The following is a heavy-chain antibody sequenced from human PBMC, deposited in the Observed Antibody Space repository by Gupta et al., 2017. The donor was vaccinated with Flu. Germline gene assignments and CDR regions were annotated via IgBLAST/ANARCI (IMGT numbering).Heavy chain of an antibody. CDR2: IIPVFGIA. D-gene: IGHD1-26*01. Sequence: RQAPGQGLEWMGWIIPVFGIANYAQKFQGRVTITADESTTTAYMELSSLISEDTAVYYCARDLGSGTYGWFDPWGQGTLVTVSS. V-gene: IGHV1-69*01. CDR3: ARDLGSGTYGWFDP. J-gene: IGHJ5*02.